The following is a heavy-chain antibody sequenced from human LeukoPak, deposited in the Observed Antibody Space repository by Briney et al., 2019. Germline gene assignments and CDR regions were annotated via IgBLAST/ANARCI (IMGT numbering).Heavy chain of an antibody. CDR3: ARGGGDGYGYGYYFDN. CDR1: GGSISGYY. V-gene: IGHV4-59*01. Sequence: SETLSLTCTVSGGSISGYYWSWIRQPPGKGLEWIGYIYYRGSTNYNPSLKSGVTISVDTSKNQFSLKLSSVTAADTAVYYCARGGGDGYGYGYYFDNWGQGTLVTVSS. D-gene: IGHD5-18*01. CDR2: IYYRGST. J-gene: IGHJ4*02.